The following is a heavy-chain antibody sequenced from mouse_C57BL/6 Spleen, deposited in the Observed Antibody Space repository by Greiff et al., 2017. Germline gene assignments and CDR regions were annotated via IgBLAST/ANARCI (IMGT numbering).Heavy chain of an antibody. J-gene: IGHJ1*03. D-gene: IGHD1-1*01. Sequence: QVQLQQPGAELVRPGSSVKLSCKASGYTFTSYWMHWVKQRPIQGLEWIGNIDPSDSDTHYNQKFKDKATLTVDKSSSTAYMQLSSLTSEDSAVYYCYGSRASYWYFDVWGTGTTVTVSS. CDR3: YGSRASYWYFDV. V-gene: IGHV1-52*01. CDR2: IDPSDSDT. CDR1: GYTFTSYW.